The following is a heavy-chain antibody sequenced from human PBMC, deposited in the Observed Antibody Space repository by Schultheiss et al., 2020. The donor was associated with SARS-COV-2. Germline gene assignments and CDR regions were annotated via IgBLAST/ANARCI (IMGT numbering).Heavy chain of an antibody. J-gene: IGHJ4*02. CDR2: INHSGST. CDR3: YAFGN. CDR1: GGSISSGGYY. D-gene: IGHD3-16*01. Sequence: SETLSLTCTVSGGSISSGGYYWSWIRQHPGKGLEWIGEINHSGSTNYNPSLKSRVTISVDTSKNQFSLKLSSVTAADTAVYYCYAFGNWGQGTLVTVSS. V-gene: IGHV4-39*07.